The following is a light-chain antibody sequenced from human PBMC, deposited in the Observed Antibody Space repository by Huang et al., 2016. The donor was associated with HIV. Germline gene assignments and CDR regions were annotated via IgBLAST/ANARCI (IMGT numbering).Light chain of an antibody. V-gene: IGKV1-NL1*01. CDR1: QGISNS. Sequence: DIQMTQSPSSLSASVGDRVTITCRARQGISNSLAWYQQKPGKAPKLLLYAASRLESGVPSRFSCSGSGTDYTLTISSLQPEDFATYYCQQYYSTPQTFGQGTKVEIK. CDR2: AAS. J-gene: IGKJ1*01. CDR3: QQYYSTPQT.